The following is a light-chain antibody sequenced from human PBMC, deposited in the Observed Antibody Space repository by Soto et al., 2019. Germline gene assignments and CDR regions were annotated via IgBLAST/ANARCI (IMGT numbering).Light chain of an antibody. Sequence: EIVLTQSPGTLSLSPGERVNLSCRASQSVSSRFVAWYQHKTGQPPRLLISGASSRATGIPDRFSGSGSGADFTLTISRLEPEDFAVYYCQQYGSPPPTFGGGTKVEIK. CDR3: QQYGSPPPT. CDR2: GAS. V-gene: IGKV3-20*01. CDR1: QSVSSRF. J-gene: IGKJ4*01.